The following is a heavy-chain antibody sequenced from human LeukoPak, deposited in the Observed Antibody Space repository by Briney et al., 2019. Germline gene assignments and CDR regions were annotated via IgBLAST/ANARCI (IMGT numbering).Heavy chain of an antibody. CDR3: ARGALRTVVVGTRYYYYMDV. J-gene: IGHJ6*03. D-gene: IGHD3-22*01. CDR2: INHSGST. V-gene: IGHV4-34*01. Sequence: SETLSLTCSVSGGSISSYYWSWIRQPPGKGLEWIGEINHSGSTNYNPSLKSRVTISVDTSKNQFSLKLRSVTAADTAVYYCARGALRTVVVGTRYYYYMDVWGKGTTVTVSS. CDR1: GGSISSYY.